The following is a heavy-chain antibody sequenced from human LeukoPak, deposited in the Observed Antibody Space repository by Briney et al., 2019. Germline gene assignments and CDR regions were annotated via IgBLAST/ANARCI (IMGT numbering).Heavy chain of an antibody. D-gene: IGHD6-13*01. CDR2: INHSGST. Sequence: PSETLSLTCAVYGGSFSGYYWSWIRQPPGKGLEWIGEINHSGSTNYNPSLKSRVTISVDTSKNQFSLKLSSVTAADTAVYYCASSGYSSSYSDYWGQGTLVTVSS. CDR3: ASSGYSSSYSDY. CDR1: GGSFSGYY. V-gene: IGHV4-34*01. J-gene: IGHJ4*02.